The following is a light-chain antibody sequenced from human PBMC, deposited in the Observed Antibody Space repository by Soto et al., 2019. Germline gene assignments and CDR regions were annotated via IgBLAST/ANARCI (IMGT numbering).Light chain of an antibody. J-gene: IGKJ5*01. CDR1: QSISSY. CDR3: EQSYRTPGT. Sequence: DMQVTHCRRCLTENVGDRVTITCRASQSISSYLNWYQQKPGKAPKLLIYAASSLQSGVPSRFFGIGSETDFTLTMSSLQPGEFATYFYEQSYRTPGTYGQGTRLEIK. CDR2: AAS. V-gene: IGKV1-39*01.